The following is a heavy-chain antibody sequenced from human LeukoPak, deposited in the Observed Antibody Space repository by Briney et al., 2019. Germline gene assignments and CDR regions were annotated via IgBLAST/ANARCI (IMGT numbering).Heavy chain of an antibody. CDR2: INWNGGST. CDR3: ATTYYDFWSGYSGGDS. V-gene: IGHV3-20*04. CDR1: GFTFDDYG. J-gene: IGHJ4*02. D-gene: IGHD3-3*01. Sequence: PGGSLRLSCAASGFTFDDYGMSWVRQAPGKGLEWVSGINWNGGSTGYADSVKGRFTISRDNAKNTLYLQMNSLRAEDTAVYYCATTYYDFWSGYSGGDSWGQGTLVTVSS.